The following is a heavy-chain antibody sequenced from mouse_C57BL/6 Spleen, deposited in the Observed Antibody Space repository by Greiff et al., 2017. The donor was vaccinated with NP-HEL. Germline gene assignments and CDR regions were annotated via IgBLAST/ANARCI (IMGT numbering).Heavy chain of an antibody. V-gene: IGHV2-2*01. CDR2: IWSGGST. CDR3: AREDYYYGSSQYYYAMDY. J-gene: IGHJ4*01. CDR1: GFSLTSYG. Sequence: QVQLQQSGPGLVQPSQSLSITCTVSGFSLTSYGVHWVRQSPGKGLEWLGVIWSGGSTDYNAAFISRLSISKDNSKSQVFFKMNSLQADDTAIYYCAREDYYYGSSQYYYAMDYWGQGTSVTVSS. D-gene: IGHD1-1*01.